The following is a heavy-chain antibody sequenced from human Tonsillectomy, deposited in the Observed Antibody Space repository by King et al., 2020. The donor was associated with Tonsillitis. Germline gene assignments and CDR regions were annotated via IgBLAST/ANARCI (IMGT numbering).Heavy chain of an antibody. Sequence: VQLVESGGGLVKPGGSLRLSCAASGFTFSSYSMNWVRQAPGKGLEWVSSISSSSSYIYYADSVKGRFTISRDNAKNSLYLQMNSLRAEDTAVYYCARLLHTYYYYSTGYYYYLGQVTLVTVSS. CDR2: ISSSSSYI. J-gene: IGHJ4*02. V-gene: IGHV3-21*01. D-gene: IGHD3-22*01. CDR3: ARLLHTYYYYSTGYYYY. CDR1: GFTFSSYS.